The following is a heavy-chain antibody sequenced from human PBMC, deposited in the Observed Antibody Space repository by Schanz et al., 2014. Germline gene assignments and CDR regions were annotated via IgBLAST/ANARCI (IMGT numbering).Heavy chain of an antibody. CDR1: GFTFSSYA. Sequence: EVQLLESGGGLVQPGGSLRLSCAASGFTFSSYAMSWVRQAPGKGLEWVSAISGSGGSTYYADSVKGRFSISRDNSQNTLYLQMDSLRPEDTAVYFCAKDTGYCHGGACYCFEYWGLGILVTVSS. V-gene: IGHV3-23*01. J-gene: IGHJ4*02. CDR3: AKDTGYCHGGACYCFEY. CDR2: ISGSGGST. D-gene: IGHD2-8*02.